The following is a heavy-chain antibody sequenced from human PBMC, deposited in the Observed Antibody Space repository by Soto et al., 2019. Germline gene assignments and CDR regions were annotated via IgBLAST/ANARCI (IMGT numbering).Heavy chain of an antibody. D-gene: IGHD2-2*01. CDR3: ARLGSSTSFEDYYYYMDV. CDR2: IYYSGST. Sequence: SETLSLTCTVSGGSISSYYWSWIRQPPGKGLEWIGYIYYSGSTNYNPSLKGRVTISVDTSKNQFSLKLSSVTAADTAVYYCARLGSSTSFEDYYYYMDVWGKGTTVTVSS. J-gene: IGHJ6*03. CDR1: GGSISSYY. V-gene: IGHV4-59*08.